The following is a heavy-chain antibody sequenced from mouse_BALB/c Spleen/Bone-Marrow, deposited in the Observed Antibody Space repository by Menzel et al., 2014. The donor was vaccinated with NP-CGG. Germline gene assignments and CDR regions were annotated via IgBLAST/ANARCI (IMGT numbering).Heavy chain of an antibody. CDR1: GYTFTSYT. J-gene: IGHJ2*01. CDR2: IDPSNTYT. CDR3: AREDIITAYFDY. V-gene: IGHV1-4*02. Sequence: VQLQQSAAELARPGASVKMSCKASGYTFTSYTMQWVKQRPGQGLEWIGYIDPSNTYTDYNQKFRDKTTLTADKSSSTAYMQLTSLTSEDSAVYYCAREDIITAYFDYWAKAPLSQSPQ. D-gene: IGHD1-1*01.